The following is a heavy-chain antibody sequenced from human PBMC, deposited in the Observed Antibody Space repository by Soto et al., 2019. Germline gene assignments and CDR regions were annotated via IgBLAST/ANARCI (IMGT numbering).Heavy chain of an antibody. CDR3: ARDRLMATAGTARHYSGLDV. Sequence: PSETLSLTCTVSGGAIISGGYCWVCVRQIPRIGLELIGNSYYSGGTYYNPSLKSRLTISVDTSKNQFSLNLSSVTAADTAVYYCARDRLMATAGTARHYSGLDVWGQGTTVTVSS. CDR1: GGAIISGGYC. D-gene: IGHD5-18*01. V-gene: IGHV4-31*03. J-gene: IGHJ6*02. CDR2: SYYSGGT.